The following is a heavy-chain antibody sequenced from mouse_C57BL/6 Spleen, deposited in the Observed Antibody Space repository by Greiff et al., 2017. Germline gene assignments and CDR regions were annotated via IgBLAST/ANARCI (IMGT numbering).Heavy chain of an antibody. Sequence: QVQLQQSGAELVRPGTSVNVSCKASGYAFTNYLIEWVKQRPGQGLEWIGVINPGSGGTNYNEKFKGKATLTADKSSSTAYMQLSSLTSEDSAVYFCARWDTTADFDYWGQGTTLTVSS. CDR2: INPGSGGT. CDR3: ARWDTTADFDY. D-gene: IGHD1-2*01. CDR1: GYAFTNYL. V-gene: IGHV1-54*01. J-gene: IGHJ2*01.